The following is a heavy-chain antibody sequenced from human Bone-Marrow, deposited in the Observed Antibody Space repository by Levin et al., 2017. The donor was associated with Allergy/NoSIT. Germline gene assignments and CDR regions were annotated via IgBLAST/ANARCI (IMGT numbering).Heavy chain of an antibody. V-gene: IGHV3-49*04. J-gene: IGHJ1*01. Sequence: GGSLRLSCTGSGFNFGDSGMHWVRQAPGKGLEWVAFIRSEFYHGTPEYAASVKGRFTISRHDSERITYLQMNSLKAEDTAVYYCTRDQGYFDSLPNWGQGTLVTVSS. D-gene: IGHD3-9*01. CDR1: GFNFGDSG. CDR2: IRSEFYHGTP. CDR3: TRDQGYFDSLPN.